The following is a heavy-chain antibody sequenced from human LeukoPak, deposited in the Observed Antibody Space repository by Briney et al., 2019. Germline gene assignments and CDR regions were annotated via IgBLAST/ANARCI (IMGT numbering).Heavy chain of an antibody. CDR3: ARGRHSYFDY. Sequence: SSETLSLTCTVSGGSISSRTYHWGWIRQAPGKGLEWIGSIYYTGSMHHNPSLNSRVTMLLDTSKSQFSLGLSSVTAADTAVYYCARGRHSYFDYWGQGTLVTVSS. CDR1: GGSISSRTYH. CDR2: IYYTGSM. J-gene: IGHJ4*02. V-gene: IGHV4-39*07.